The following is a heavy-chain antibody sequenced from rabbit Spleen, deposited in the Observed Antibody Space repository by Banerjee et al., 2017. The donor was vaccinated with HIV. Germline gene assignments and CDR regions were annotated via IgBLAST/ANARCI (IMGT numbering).Heavy chain of an antibody. V-gene: IGHV1S40*01. CDR3: ASSYIGYIDVLNL. CDR1: GFSFSSNYW. D-gene: IGHD7-1*01. Sequence: QSLEESGGDLVKPGASLTLTCTASGFSFSSNYWMYWVRQAPGKGLEWIACIAAGSGTTYYANWAKGRFTISKTSSTTVTLEMTSLTAADTATYFCASSYIGYIDVLNLWGPGTLVTVS. J-gene: IGHJ4*01. CDR2: IAAGSGTT.